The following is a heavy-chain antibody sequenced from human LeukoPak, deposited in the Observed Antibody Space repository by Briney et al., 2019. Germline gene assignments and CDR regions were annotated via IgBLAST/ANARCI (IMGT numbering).Heavy chain of an antibody. J-gene: IGHJ3*02. D-gene: IGHD1-26*01. CDR1: GFTFTNAW. Sequence: GGSLRLSCAASGFTFTNAWTTWVRRAPGKGLEWVGRITSKTDGGTPDYAAPMKGRFTISRDDSKNTVYLQMNSLKPEDTAVYYCANFGAYIVGATRNAFDIWGQGTMVTVSS. CDR2: ITSKTDGGTP. V-gene: IGHV3-15*01. CDR3: ANFGAYIVGATRNAFDI.